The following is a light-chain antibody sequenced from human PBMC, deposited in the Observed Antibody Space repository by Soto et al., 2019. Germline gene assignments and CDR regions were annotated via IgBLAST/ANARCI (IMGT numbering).Light chain of an antibody. J-gene: IGLJ3*02. CDR3: QVWDGSTHHLV. CDR1: KVGSKS. V-gene: IGLV3-21*04. Sequence: SYELTQPPSVSVAPGRTAIITCGGTKVGSKSVNWFHQKPGQPPGLVIYYDVDRPPGLPGRSSGSNSGDTATLTIASVEAGDEADYYCQVWDGSTHHLVFGGGTKLTVL. CDR2: YDV.